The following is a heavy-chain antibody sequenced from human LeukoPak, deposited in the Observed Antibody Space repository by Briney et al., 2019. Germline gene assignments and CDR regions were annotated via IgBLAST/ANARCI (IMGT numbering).Heavy chain of an antibody. CDR2: IYYSGST. V-gene: IGHV4-39*07. CDR1: GRSISSSSYG. J-gene: IGHJ6*03. Sequence: PSETLSLTCTVSGRSISSSSYGWGCIRQPPGKGLEWIGSIYYSGSTYYNPSLKSRVTISVDTTKNEFSLKLSSVTAADTAVYYCARVFRYYDFWSGYYYMDVWGKGTTVTVSS. D-gene: IGHD3-3*01. CDR3: ARVFRYYDFWSGYYYMDV.